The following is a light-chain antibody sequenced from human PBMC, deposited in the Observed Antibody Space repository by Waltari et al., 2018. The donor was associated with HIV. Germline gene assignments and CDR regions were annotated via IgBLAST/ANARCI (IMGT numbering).Light chain of an antibody. J-gene: IGLJ2*01. Sequence: QSALTQPRSVSGSPGQSVTISCTGTSSDVGTYNFVSWYQHHPGKAPKIMIYDVSNRPSGRPFRSSCSKSRNPASLTISALQAADEADCYCCSYAGDYTSIFGGGTKLTVL. CDR1: SSDVGTYNF. V-gene: IGLV2-11*01. CDR2: DVS. CDR3: CSYAGDYTSI.